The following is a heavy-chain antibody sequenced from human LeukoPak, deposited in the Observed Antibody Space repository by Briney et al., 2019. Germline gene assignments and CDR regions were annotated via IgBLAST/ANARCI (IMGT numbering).Heavy chain of an antibody. D-gene: IGHD3-22*01. J-gene: IGHJ5*02. CDR2: IYTSGST. V-gene: IGHV4-61*02. CDR1: GGSVSSGSYY. Sequence: PSQTLSLTCTVSGGSVSSGSYYWSWIRQPAGKGLEWIGRIYTSGSTSYNPSLKSRVTISVDTSKNQFFLKLSSVTAADTAVYYCARDSHYYNSSGYGGYWFDPWGQGTLVTVSS. CDR3: ARDSHYYNSSGYGGYWFDP.